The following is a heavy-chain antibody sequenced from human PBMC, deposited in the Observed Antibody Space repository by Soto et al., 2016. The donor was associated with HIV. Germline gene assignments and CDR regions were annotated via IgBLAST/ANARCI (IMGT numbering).Heavy chain of an antibody. CDR2: ISGSGGGT. D-gene: IGHD6-13*01. CDR3: AKGSSSSWVWDF. Sequence: EEQLLESGGGVVQTGGSLRLSCAASGFSFNSYAMSWVRKAPGKGLEWVSGISGSGGGTYYADSVKGRFTISRDNSRNTLYLQISSLRVEDTAVYYCAKGSSSSWVWDFWGQGTLVTVSS. CDR1: GFSFNSYA. J-gene: IGHJ4*02. V-gene: IGHV3-23*01.